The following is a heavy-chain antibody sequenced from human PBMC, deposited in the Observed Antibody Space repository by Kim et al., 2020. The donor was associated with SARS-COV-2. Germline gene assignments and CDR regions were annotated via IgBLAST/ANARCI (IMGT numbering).Heavy chain of an antibody. V-gene: IGHV3-30-3*01. CDR2: ISYDGSNK. CDR3: ARDRGRVYYYGLDV. CDR1: GFTFSSYA. D-gene: IGHD3-10*01. J-gene: IGHJ6*04. Sequence: GGSLRLSCAASGFTFSSYAMHWVRQAPGKGLEWVAFISYDGSNKYYADSVKGRFTISRDNSKNTLYLQMNSLRAEDTAVYYCARDRGRVYYYGLDVWGKGTTVTVSS.